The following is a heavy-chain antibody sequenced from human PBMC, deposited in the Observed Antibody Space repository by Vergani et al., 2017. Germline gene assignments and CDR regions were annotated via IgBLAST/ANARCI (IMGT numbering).Heavy chain of an antibody. CDR3: ARGRYCISTSCYAPYYYYMDV. V-gene: IGHV1-18*01. Sequence: QVQLVQSGAEVKKPGASVKVSCKASGYTFTSYGISWVRQAPGQGLEWMGWISAYNGNTNYAQKLQGRVTMTTDTSTSTAYMEMRSLRSDDTAVYYCARGRYCISTSCYAPYYYYMDVWGKGTTVTVSS. CDR1: GYTFTSYG. CDR2: ISAYNGNT. D-gene: IGHD2-2*01. J-gene: IGHJ6*03.